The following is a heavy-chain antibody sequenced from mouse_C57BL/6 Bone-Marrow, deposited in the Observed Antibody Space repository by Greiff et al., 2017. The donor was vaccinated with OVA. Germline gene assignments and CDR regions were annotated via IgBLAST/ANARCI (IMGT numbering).Heavy chain of an antibody. V-gene: IGHV1-54*01. D-gene: IGHD4-1*01. CDR3: AGTDWDVEGFAY. CDR1: GYAFTNYL. Sequence: VQLQQSGAELVRPGTSVKVSCKASGYAFTNYLIEWVKQRPGQGLEWIGEINPGSGGTNYNEKFKGKATLTADKSSSTAYMQLRSLTSEDSAVSFCAGTDWDVEGFAYWGQGTLVTVSA. CDR2: INPGSGGT. J-gene: IGHJ3*01.